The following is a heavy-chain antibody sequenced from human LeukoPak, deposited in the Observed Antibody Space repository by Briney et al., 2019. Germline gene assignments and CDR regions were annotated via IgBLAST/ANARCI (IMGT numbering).Heavy chain of an antibody. J-gene: IGHJ4*02. V-gene: IGHV3-9*01. Sequence: SGGSLRLSCAASGFSFDDYGMHWVRQVPGKGLEWVSGISWHSGSIGYADSVKGRFTISRDNGKKSLYLQMNDLGAEDTALYYCAKARNVQYYYASGVDYWGQGTLVTVSS. CDR2: ISWHSGSI. CDR1: GFSFDDYG. CDR3: AKARNVQYYYASGVDY. D-gene: IGHD3-10*01.